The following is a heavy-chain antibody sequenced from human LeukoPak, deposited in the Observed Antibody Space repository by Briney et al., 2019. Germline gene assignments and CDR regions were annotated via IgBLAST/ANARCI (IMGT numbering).Heavy chain of an antibody. CDR2: ISSGGGGI. Sequence: GGSLRLSCAASGFTFSSYEMNWVRQAPGKGLERVSYISSGGGGIFYADSVKGRFTISRDNAKNSLHLQMNSLRAEDTAVYYCARDGASHPSIYYFDYWGQGTLVTVSS. J-gene: IGHJ4*02. CDR1: GFTFSSYE. V-gene: IGHV3-48*03. CDR3: ARDGASHPSIYYFDY. D-gene: IGHD4-17*01.